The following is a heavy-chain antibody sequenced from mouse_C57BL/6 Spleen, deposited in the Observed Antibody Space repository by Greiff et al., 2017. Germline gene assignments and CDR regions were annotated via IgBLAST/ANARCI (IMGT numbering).Heavy chain of an antibody. D-gene: IGHD1-1*01. CDR3: ARDGTTVGFDY. CDR1: GFTFSDYY. J-gene: IGHJ2*01. Sequence: DVKLVESEGGLVQPGSSMKLSCTASGFTFSDYYMAWVRQVPEKGLEWVANINYDGSSTYYLDSLKSRFIISRDNAKNILYLQMSSLKSEDTATYYCARDGTTVGFDYWGQGTTLTVSS. V-gene: IGHV5-16*01. CDR2: INYDGSST.